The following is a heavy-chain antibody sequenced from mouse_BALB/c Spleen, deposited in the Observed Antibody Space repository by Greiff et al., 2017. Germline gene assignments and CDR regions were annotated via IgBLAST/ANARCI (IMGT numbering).Heavy chain of an antibody. CDR1: GYTFTSYW. D-gene: IGHD2-10*02. Sequence: VQLQQSGAELVKPGASVKLSCKASGYTFTSYWMHWVKQRPGQGLEWIGEINPSNGRTNYNEKFKSKATLTVDKSSSTAYMQLSSLTSEDSAVYYCARGGYGKSYFDYWGQGTTLTVSS. V-gene: IGHV1S81*02. CDR3: ARGGYGKSYFDY. J-gene: IGHJ2*01. CDR2: INPSNGRT.